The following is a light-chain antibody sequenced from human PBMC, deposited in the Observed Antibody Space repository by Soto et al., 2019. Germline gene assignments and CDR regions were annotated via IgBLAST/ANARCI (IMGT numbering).Light chain of an antibody. CDR2: EVH. Sequence: QSVLTQPPSVSGSPGQSVTISCIGSSSDVGTYDRVSWYQAPPGTAPKLIIYEVHYRPSGVPYRFSGSKSGNTASLTISGLQAEDEAAYYCSSYAASTTLLFGGGTQLTVL. J-gene: IGLJ2*01. V-gene: IGLV2-18*02. CDR1: SSDVGTYDR. CDR3: SSYAASTTLL.